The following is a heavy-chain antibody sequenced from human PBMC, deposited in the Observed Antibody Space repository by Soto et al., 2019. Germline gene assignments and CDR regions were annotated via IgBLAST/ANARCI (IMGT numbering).Heavy chain of an antibody. D-gene: IGHD1-26*01. V-gene: IGHV4-59*12. CDR3: ARDHSGMVGATNWFDP. CDR1: GGSISTYY. Sequence: SETLSLTCTVSGGSISTYYWSWIRQPPGKGLEWIGYIYYRGNTDYNPSLKSRVTISVDTSKNQFSLKLTSVTAADTAIYYCARDHSGMVGATNWFDPWGQGTLVTVSS. CDR2: IYYRGNT. J-gene: IGHJ5*02.